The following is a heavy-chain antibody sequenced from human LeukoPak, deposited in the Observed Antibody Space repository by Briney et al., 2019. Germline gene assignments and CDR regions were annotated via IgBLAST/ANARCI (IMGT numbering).Heavy chain of an antibody. CDR1: GFTFSSYA. V-gene: IGHV3-23*01. Sequence: GGSLRLSCAASGFTFSSYAMSWVRQAPGKGLEWVSSISGSGGSTYYADSVKGRFTISRDNSKNTLYLQMNSLRAEDTAVYYCAKDRERWLQLRGFDYWGQGTLVTVSS. CDR3: AKDRERWLQLRGFDY. CDR2: ISGSGGST. J-gene: IGHJ4*02. D-gene: IGHD5-24*01.